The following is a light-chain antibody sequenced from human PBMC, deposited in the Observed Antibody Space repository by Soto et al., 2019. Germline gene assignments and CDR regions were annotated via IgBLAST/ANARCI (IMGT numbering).Light chain of an antibody. V-gene: IGKV3-20*01. Sequence: EIVLTQTPGTLSLSPGERATLSCRASQSVTSSHLSWYQQKPGQAPRLLLYGASTRATAIPDRLSGSGSDTDFSLTIRRLDPEDFSMYYCLLYFSPDRYTFGPGTKVQIK. J-gene: IGKJ2*01. CDR2: GAS. CDR1: QSVTSSH. CDR3: LLYFSPDRYT.